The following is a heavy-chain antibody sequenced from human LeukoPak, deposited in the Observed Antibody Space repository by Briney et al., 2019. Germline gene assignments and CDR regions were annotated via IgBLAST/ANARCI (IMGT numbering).Heavy chain of an antibody. Sequence: GRSLRLSCAASGFTFSSYGMHWVRQAPGKGLEWVAVISYDGSNKYYADSVKGRFTISRDNSKNTLFLQMNSLRADDSAVYYCARDLWRFGESYYWGQGTLVTVSS. J-gene: IGHJ4*02. CDR2: ISYDGSNK. CDR3: ARDLWRFGESYY. CDR1: GFTFSSYG. V-gene: IGHV3-30*03. D-gene: IGHD3-10*01.